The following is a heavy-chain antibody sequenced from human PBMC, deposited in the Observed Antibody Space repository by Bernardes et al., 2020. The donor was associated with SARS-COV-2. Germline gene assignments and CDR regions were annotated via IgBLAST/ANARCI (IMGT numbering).Heavy chain of an antibody. CDR1: GGSISSYY. CDR2: IYYSGST. Sequence: SETLSLTCTVSGGSISSYYWSWIRQPPGKGLEWIGYIYYSGSTNYNPSLKSRVTISVDTSKNQFSLKLSSVTAADTAVYYCARVNHGAREFPIDYWGHGTLGTVSS. J-gene: IGHJ4*01. CDR3: ARVNHGAREFPIDY. D-gene: IGHD2-21*01. V-gene: IGHV4-59*01.